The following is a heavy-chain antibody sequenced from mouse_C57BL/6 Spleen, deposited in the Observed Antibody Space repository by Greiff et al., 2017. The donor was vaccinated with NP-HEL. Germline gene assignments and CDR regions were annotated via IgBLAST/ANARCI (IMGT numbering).Heavy chain of an antibody. CDR2: INPNNGGT. D-gene: IGHD2-3*01. Sequence: VQLQQSGPELVKPGASVKISCKASGYTFTDYYMNWVKQSHGKSLEWIGDINPNNGGTSYNQKFKGKATLTVDKSSSTAYMELRSLTSEDSAVYYCASYGYYGDYAMDYWGQGTSVTVSS. V-gene: IGHV1-26*01. J-gene: IGHJ4*01. CDR1: GYTFTDYY. CDR3: ASYGYYGDYAMDY.